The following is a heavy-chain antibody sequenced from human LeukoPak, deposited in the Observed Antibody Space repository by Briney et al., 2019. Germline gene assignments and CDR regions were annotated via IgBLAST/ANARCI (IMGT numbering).Heavy chain of an antibody. V-gene: IGHV1-46*01. CDR1: GYTFTSYY. D-gene: IGHD3-10*01. Sequence: ASVKVSCKASGYTFTSYYMHWVRQAPGQGLEWMGIINPSGGSTNYAQKLQGRVTMTTDTSTSTAYMELRSLRSDDTAVYYCARVKPGYYGSGSYGHFDYWGQGTLVTVSS. J-gene: IGHJ4*02. CDR3: ARVKPGYYGSGSYGHFDY. CDR2: INPSGGST.